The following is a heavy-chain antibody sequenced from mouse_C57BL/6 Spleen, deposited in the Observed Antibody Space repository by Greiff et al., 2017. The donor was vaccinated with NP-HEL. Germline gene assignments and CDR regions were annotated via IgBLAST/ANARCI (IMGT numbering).Heavy chain of an antibody. CDR2: INPYNGGT. CDR1: GYTFTDYY. Sequence: VQLKESGPVLVKPGASVKMSCKASGYTFTDYYMNWVKQSHGKSLEWIGVINPYNGGTSYNQKFKGKATLTVDKSSSTAYMELNSLTSEDSAVYYCARRGYGHFDYWGQGTTLTVSS. CDR3: ARRGYGHFDY. D-gene: IGHD1-2*01. V-gene: IGHV1-19*01. J-gene: IGHJ2*01.